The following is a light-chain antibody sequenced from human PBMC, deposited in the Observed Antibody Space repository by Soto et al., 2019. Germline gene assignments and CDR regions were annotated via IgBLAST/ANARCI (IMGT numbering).Light chain of an antibody. J-gene: IGKJ1*01. Sequence: EIGLTQSPGTLSLSAGERATLSGRASPSVSGSNLAWYQKKPDQAPRLVIYGASSRATGIPDRFSGSGSGTDFTLTISRLEPEDFAVYYCQLYGSFGQGTKVDIK. CDR1: PSVSGSN. CDR2: GAS. V-gene: IGKV3-20*01. CDR3: QLYGS.